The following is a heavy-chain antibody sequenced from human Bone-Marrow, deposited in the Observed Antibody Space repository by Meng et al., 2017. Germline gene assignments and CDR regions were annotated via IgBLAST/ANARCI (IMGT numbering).Heavy chain of an antibody. V-gene: IGHV4-34*01. CDR3: ARGPTTMAHDFDY. J-gene: IGHJ4*02. Sequence: QVQFQRLGAGPLKPSETLSLPCVVSGGSFSDYYWSWIRQPPGKGLEWIGEINHSGSTNYNPSLESRATISVDTSQNNLSLKLSSVTAADSAVYYCARGPTTMAHDFDYWGQGTLVTVSS. CDR1: GGSFSDYY. CDR2: INHSGST. D-gene: IGHD4-11*01.